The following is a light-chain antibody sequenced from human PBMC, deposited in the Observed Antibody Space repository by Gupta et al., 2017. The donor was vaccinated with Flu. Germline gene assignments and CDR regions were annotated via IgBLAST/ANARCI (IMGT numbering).Light chain of an antibody. CDR1: SSNIPSNF. Sequence: QSVVSQPPSTSGTPGQTITITCSGGSSNIPSNFVYWYQQVPGTAPKLLISRNTERPSGGPDRFSGSRAGTSASLTVSDLRSEEEAFYFCEVWEDSRGGLWVFGGGTELTVL. J-gene: IGLJ3*02. CDR3: EVWEDSRGGLWV. CDR2: RNT. V-gene: IGLV1-47*01.